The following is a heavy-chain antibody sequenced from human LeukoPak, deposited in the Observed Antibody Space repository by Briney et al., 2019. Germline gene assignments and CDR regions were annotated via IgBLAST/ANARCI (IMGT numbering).Heavy chain of an antibody. Sequence: ASVKVSCKASGYTFTSYGISWVRQAPGQGLEWMGWISAYNGNTNYAQRLQGRVTMTTDTSTSTAYMELRSLRSDDTAVYYCARVYDYVWGSYDYYMDVWGKGTTVTISS. D-gene: IGHD3-16*01. J-gene: IGHJ6*03. CDR1: GYTFTSYG. CDR3: ARVYDYVWGSYDYYMDV. V-gene: IGHV1-18*01. CDR2: ISAYNGNT.